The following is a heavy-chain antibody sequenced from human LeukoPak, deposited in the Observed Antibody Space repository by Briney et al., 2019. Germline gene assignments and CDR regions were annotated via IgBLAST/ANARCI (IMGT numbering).Heavy chain of an antibody. D-gene: IGHD5-12*01. CDR3: ARDARDDDYSLDYFDY. CDR2: IDEDGRSD. V-gene: IGHV3-7*01. CDR1: GFDFSNFW. J-gene: IGHJ4*02. Sequence: VGSLRLSCASSGFDFSNFWMSWVRQAPGKGLEWVANIDEDGRSDYYVDSVKGRFTISRDNAKNSLYLHINSLRGDDTAVYYCARDARDDDYSLDYFDYWGQRSLVTVSS.